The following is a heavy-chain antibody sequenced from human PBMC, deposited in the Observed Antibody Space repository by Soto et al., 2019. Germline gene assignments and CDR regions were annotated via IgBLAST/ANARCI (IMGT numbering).Heavy chain of an antibody. D-gene: IGHD3-22*01. CDR3: ARDWSRYYDSSGLMWFY. J-gene: IGHJ4*02. Sequence: ASVKVSCKASGYTFTSYGISWVRQAPGQGLEWVGWTSAHNGDTRYAQNLQGRITMTTDTFTNTAYMELTSLTSDDTAVYYCARDWSRYYDSSGLMWFYWGQGTLVTVSS. CDR1: GYTFTSYG. CDR2: TSAHNGDT. V-gene: IGHV1-18*01.